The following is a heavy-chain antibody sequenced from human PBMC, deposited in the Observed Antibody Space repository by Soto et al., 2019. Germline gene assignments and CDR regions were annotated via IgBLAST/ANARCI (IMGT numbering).Heavy chain of an antibody. Sequence: SETLSLTCAVYGGTFSGYYWSWIRQPPGKGLEWIGEINHSGSTTYNPSLKSRVTISAETANNQLPRKLNSVTAADTAVYYGARDPGERAYAFDIWGQGTMVTVSS. V-gene: IGHV4-34*01. CDR3: ARDPGERAYAFDI. CDR2: INHSGST. CDR1: GGTFSGYY. J-gene: IGHJ3*02. D-gene: IGHD7-27*01.